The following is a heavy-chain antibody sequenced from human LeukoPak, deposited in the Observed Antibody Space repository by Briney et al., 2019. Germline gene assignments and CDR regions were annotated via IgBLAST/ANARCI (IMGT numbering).Heavy chain of an antibody. CDR1: GGSISSYY. Sequence: SETLSLTCTVSGGSISSYYWSWIRQPPGKGLEWIGYIYYSGSPNYNPSLKSRVTISVDTSKNQFSLKLSSVTAADTAVYYCARDRAVGAVDYWGQGTLVTVSS. CDR2: IYYSGSP. CDR3: ARDRAVGAVDY. D-gene: IGHD1-26*01. J-gene: IGHJ4*02. V-gene: IGHV4-59*01.